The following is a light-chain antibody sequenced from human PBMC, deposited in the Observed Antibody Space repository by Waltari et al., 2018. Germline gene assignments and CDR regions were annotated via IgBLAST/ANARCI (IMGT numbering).Light chain of an antibody. CDR1: ISNVGGYTY. CDR2: DVN. V-gene: IGLV2-11*01. Sequence: HSARAQPRSVSGSPGQSLPISCTRSISNVGGYTYVSSYHQYPGQAPKLMLYDVNKRPSGLPHRFSGSKSGDTASLTISGLQAEDEADYYGCSYAGSYTYVFGTGTKLTV. CDR3: CSYAGSYTYV. J-gene: IGLJ1*01.